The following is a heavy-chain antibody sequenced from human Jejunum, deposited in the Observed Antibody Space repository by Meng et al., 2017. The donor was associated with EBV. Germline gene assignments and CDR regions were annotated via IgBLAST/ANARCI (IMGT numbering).Heavy chain of an antibody. CDR2: IIANSGNT. Sequence: QGQLGQSGPEVMKPAATVKVSCTASGYTVTSNGRRWVGQAPGQGRVWMGWIIANSGNTNYAQKLKGRVTMTTDTSTSTAYMELRSLRSDDTAVYYCARDVFYRFDSWGQGTLVTVSS. V-gene: IGHV1-18*01. CDR3: ARDVFYRFDS. D-gene: IGHD4-11*01. J-gene: IGHJ4*02. CDR1: GYTVTSNG.